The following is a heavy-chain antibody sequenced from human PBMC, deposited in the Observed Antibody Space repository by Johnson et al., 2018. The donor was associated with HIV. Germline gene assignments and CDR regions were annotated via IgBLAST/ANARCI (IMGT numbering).Heavy chain of an antibody. V-gene: IGHV3-23*04. CDR2: ISGSGGST. CDR1: GFTFSSYA. Sequence: VQLVESGGGLVQPGGSLRLSCAASGFTFSSYAMSWVRQAPGKGLEWVSAISGSGGSTYYADSVKGRFTISRDNSKNTLYLQMNSLRAEDTAVYYCAKDRSLTMIVAMAGWAFDIWGQGTMVTVSS. D-gene: IGHD3-22*01. J-gene: IGHJ3*02. CDR3: AKDRSLTMIVAMAGWAFDI.